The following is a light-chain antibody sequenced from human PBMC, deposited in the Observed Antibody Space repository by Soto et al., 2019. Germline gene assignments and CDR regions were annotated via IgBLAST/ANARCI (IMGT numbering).Light chain of an antibody. CDR3: QQYYSTPRT. CDR1: QSVLYSSNNKNY. Sequence: DIVMTQSPDSLAVSLGERATINCKSSQSVLYSSNNKNYLXGYQQKPGQPPKLLIYWASTRESGVPDRFSGSGSGTDFTLTISSLQAEDVAVYYCQQYYSTPRTFGQGTKVEIK. CDR2: WAS. V-gene: IGKV4-1*01. J-gene: IGKJ1*01.